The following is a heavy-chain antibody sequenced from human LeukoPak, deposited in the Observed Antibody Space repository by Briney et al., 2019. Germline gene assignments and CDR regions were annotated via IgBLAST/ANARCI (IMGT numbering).Heavy chain of an antibody. CDR1: GVSFSNFA. V-gene: IGHV3-23*01. CDR3: AKVQRFHYYYGIDV. CDR2: ITGSGGST. J-gene: IGHJ6*02. Sequence: QPAGSLRLSCVACGVSFSNFAMNWVRQAPGKGLEWVSGITGSGGSTNYADSVKGRFTISRDNSKNTLFLQMNTLRAEDTAVYYCAKVQRFHYYYGIDVGGQGTTVTVSS. D-gene: IGHD2/OR15-2a*01.